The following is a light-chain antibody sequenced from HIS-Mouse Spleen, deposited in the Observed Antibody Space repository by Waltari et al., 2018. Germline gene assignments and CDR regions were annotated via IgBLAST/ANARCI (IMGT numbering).Light chain of an antibody. CDR3: YSTDSSGNHRV. CDR1: ALPKKY. J-gene: IGLJ2*01. V-gene: IGLV3-10*01. Sequence: SYELTQPPSVSVSPGQMARITCSGDALPKKYAYWYQQKSGQAPVLVIYEDSKRPAGIPERFSGSSSGTRATLTISGAQVEDEADYYCYSTDSSGNHRVFGGGTKLTVL. CDR2: EDS.